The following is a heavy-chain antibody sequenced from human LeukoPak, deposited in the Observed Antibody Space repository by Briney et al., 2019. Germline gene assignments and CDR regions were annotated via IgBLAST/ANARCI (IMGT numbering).Heavy chain of an antibody. J-gene: IGHJ4*02. CDR2: INPSSSGT. CDR1: GCTFTGYF. D-gene: IGHD3-22*01. CDR3: SRDERYDSSGYPIVY. V-gene: IGHV1-2*02. Sequence: ASVKVSCKASGCTFTGYFIHWVRQAPGQGLEWMGGINPSSSGTNYVQKFQGGVTLTRETSISAASMYVSRLRSDDTPVYYCSRDERYDSSGYPIVYCGEGTLVTVSS.